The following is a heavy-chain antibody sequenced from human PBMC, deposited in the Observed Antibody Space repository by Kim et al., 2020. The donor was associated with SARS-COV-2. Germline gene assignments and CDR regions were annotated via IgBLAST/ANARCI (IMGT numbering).Heavy chain of an antibody. CDR3: AKGRYTGYGDLDY. V-gene: IGHV3-30*18. CDR1: GFTFRRNG. CDR2: ISYDGSKK. Sequence: GGSLRLSCAGSGFTFRRNGMNWVRQAPGKGLEWVALISYDGSKKYYADSVKGRFTISRDNSKNTVYLEMNSLRAEDTAMYYCAKGRYTGYGDLDYWGQGTLVTVSS. J-gene: IGHJ4*02. D-gene: IGHD5-12*01.